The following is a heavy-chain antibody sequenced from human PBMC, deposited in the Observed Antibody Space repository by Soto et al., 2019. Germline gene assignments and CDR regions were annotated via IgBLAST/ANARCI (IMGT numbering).Heavy chain of an antibody. Sequence: PSETLSLTCTVSGGSVSSGSYYWSWIRQPPGKGLEWIGYIYYSGSTNYNPSLKSRVTISVDTSKNQFSLKLTSVTAADTAVYYCARDNGYSYGYNLEHWGQGTLVTVSS. D-gene: IGHD5-18*01. CDR3: ARDNGYSYGYNLEH. CDR2: IYYSGST. J-gene: IGHJ4*02. V-gene: IGHV4-61*01. CDR1: GGSVSSGSYY.